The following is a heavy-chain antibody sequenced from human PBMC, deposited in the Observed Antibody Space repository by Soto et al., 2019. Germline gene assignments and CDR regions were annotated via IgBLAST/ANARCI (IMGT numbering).Heavy chain of an antibody. V-gene: IGHV3-15*07. J-gene: IGHJ6*02. CDR1: GFTFSNAW. CDR3: TTGVRPNYYYGMDV. Sequence: PGGSLRLSCAASGFTFSNAWMNWVRQAPGKGLEWVGRIKSKTDGGTADYAAPVKGRFTISRDDSKNTLYLQMNSLKTEDTAVYYCTTGVRPNYYYGMDVWGQGTTVTVSS. CDR2: IKSKTDGGTA.